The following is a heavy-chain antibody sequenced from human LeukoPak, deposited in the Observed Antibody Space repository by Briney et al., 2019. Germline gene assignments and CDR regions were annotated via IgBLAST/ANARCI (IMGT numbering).Heavy chain of an antibody. CDR1: GYTLTELS. Sequence: GASVKVSCKVSGYTLTELSMHWVRQAPGKGLEWMGRFDPEDGETICAQTLQGRVTMTEDTSTDTAYMELSSLRSEDTAVYYCATEALDDSDSYFEYWGQGTLVTVSS. J-gene: IGHJ4*02. D-gene: IGHD3-10*01. CDR3: ATEALDDSDSYFEY. CDR2: FDPEDGET. V-gene: IGHV1-24*01.